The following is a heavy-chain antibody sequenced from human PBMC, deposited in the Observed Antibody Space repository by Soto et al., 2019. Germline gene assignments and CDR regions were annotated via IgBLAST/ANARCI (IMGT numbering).Heavy chain of an antibody. V-gene: IGHV3-23*04. CDR3: AKALRPLLWFGEKYSGGGMDV. D-gene: IGHD3-10*01. J-gene: IGHJ6*02. CDR1: GFTFSSYT. CDR2: ITGSDGST. Sequence: EVQLVESGGGLVKPGGSLRLSCAASGFTFSSYTMNWVRQAPGKGLEWVSAITGSDGSTYYADSVKGRFTISRDDSKNTLYLQMNSLRAEDTAVYYCAKALRPLLWFGEKYSGGGMDVWGQGTTVTVSS.